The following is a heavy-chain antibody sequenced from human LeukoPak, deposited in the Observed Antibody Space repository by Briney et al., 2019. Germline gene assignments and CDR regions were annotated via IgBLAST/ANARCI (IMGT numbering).Heavy chain of an antibody. D-gene: IGHD2-2*01. CDR3: ARDQCSSTSCLPAFDI. J-gene: IGHJ3*02. Sequence: PGGSLRLSCAASGFTFSGYSMNWVRQAPGKGLEWVSSISSSSSYIYYADSVKGRFTISRDNAKNSLYLQMNSLRAEDTAVYYCARDQCSSTSCLPAFDIWGQGTMVTVSS. CDR1: GFTFSGYS. CDR2: ISSSSSYI. V-gene: IGHV3-21*01.